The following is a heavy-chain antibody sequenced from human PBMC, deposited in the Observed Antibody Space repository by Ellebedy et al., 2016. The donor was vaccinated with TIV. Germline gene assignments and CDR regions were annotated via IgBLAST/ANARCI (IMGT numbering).Heavy chain of an antibody. CDR2: IFIDSTT. V-gene: IGHV3-66*01. CDR3: ARETFNDVDLDLWGLFDI. CDR1: ELNVSSNY. D-gene: IGHD2/OR15-2a*01. J-gene: IGHJ3*02. Sequence: GGSLRLSCAASELNVSSNYMSWVRQAPGKGLEWVSVIFIDSTTYYADSVKGRFTISRDTSENTLHIQMNSLRAEDTAVYYCARETFNDVDLDLWGLFDIWGQGTMVTVSS.